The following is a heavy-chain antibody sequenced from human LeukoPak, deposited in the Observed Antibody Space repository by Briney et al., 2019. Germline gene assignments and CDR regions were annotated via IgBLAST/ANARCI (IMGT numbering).Heavy chain of an antibody. CDR2: TNHSGST. CDR1: GGSFSGYY. J-gene: IGHJ4*02. Sequence: PSETLSFTSAVYGGSFSGYYWSWMCQPPGKGREWIGETNHSGSTNYNTSPKSGVTISVDTSKTQFSRMLRSVTAAPTAMYYSGRLPMVRGVRALMDYWGQGTLVTVSS. CDR3: GRLPMVRGVRALMDY. V-gene: IGHV4-34*01. D-gene: IGHD3-10*01.